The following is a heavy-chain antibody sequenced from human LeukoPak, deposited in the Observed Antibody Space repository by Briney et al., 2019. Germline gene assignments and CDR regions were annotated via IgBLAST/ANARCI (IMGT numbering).Heavy chain of an antibody. D-gene: IGHD3-3*01. CDR3: AKNYDFWSASGFDY. V-gene: IGHV3-48*01. CDR1: RFTFKGYT. Sequence: GGSLRLSCAASRFTFKGYTMNWVRQAPGKGLEWVSSISSNSGVIHYADSVKGRFTISRDNAKNSLSLQMMSLRAEDTAVYYCAKNYDFWSASGFDYWGQGTLVTVSS. CDR2: ISSNSGVI. J-gene: IGHJ4*02.